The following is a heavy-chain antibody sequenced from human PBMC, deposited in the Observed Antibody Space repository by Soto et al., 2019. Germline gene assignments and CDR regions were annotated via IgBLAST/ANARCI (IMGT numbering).Heavy chain of an antibody. J-gene: IGHJ4*02. Sequence: GASVKVSCKASGDAFSFYTINWVRQAPGLGLEWMGRINPILTMSNYAQKFQGRVTFTADKSTSTAYMVLSSLRSEDTAMYFCATRYGSGYRAFDYWGQGALVTVSS. CDR1: GDAFSFYT. V-gene: IGHV1-69*02. CDR3: ATRYGSGYRAFDY. D-gene: IGHD3-10*01. CDR2: INPILTMS.